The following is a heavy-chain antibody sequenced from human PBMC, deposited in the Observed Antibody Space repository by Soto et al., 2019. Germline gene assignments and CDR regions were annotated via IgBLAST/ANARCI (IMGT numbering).Heavy chain of an antibody. V-gene: IGHV1-69*02. CDR1: GCTFSSYT. CDR2: IIPILGIA. Sequence: GASVKVSCKSSGCTFSSYTISWVRQAPGQGLEWMGRIIPILGIANYAQKFQGRVTITADKSTSTAYMELSSLRSEDTAVYYCARSAFIAAQFDYWGQGTLVTVSS. J-gene: IGHJ4*02. D-gene: IGHD6-13*01. CDR3: ARSAFIAAQFDY.